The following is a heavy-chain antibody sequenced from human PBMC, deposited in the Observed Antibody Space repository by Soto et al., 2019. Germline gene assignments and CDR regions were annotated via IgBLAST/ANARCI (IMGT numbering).Heavy chain of an antibody. V-gene: IGHV1-18*04. CDR1: GYTFTSYG. Sequence: ASVKVSCKASGYTFTSYGISWVRQAPGQGLEWMGWISAYNGNTNYAQKLQGRVTMTTDTSTSTAYMELRSLRSDDTAVYYCARDEMSKTYYDFWSGYYRAPNDAFDIWGQGTMVTV. D-gene: IGHD3-3*01. CDR2: ISAYNGNT. CDR3: ARDEMSKTYYDFWSGYYRAPNDAFDI. J-gene: IGHJ3*02.